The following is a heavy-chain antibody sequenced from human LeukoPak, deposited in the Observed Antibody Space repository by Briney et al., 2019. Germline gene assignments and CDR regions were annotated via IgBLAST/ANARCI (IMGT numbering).Heavy chain of an antibody. D-gene: IGHD6-13*01. CDR3: ARARMGYSSSWPDY. CDR2: ISSSGSTI. J-gene: IGHJ4*02. Sequence: GGSLRLSCAASGFTFSDYYMSWIRQAPGKGLEWGSYISSSGSTIYYADSVKGRFTTSRDNAKNSLYLQMNSLRAEDMAVYCCARARMGYSSSWPDYWGQGTLVTVSS. CDR1: GFTFSDYY. V-gene: IGHV3-11*01.